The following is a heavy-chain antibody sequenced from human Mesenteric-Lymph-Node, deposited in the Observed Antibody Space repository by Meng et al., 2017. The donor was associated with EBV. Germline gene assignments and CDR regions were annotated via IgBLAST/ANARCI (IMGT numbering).Heavy chain of an antibody. V-gene: IGHV4-34*01. D-gene: IGHD2-8*02. CDR3: ARRPTGNDY. CDR2: SNHREST. J-gene: IGHJ4*02. CDR1: SGSCSGFI. Sequence: ALLTPCGTLSRACCIYSGSCSGFIRPRTRQSPGKGRGWYERSNHRESTNDNPSLKSRVTMSVDTSKNQFSLRLSSVTAADTAVYYCARRPTGNDYWGQGTLVTVSS.